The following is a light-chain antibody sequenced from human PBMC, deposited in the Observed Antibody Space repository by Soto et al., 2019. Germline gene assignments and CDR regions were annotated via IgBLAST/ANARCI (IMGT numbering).Light chain of an antibody. Sequence: EVVMTQSPLSLPVTLGQPASISCRSSQSLVNSDGNTYLNWFHQRPGQSPRRLIYKVSNRDSGVPDRFSGSGSGTDFTLRISRVEAEDVGVYYCMQGSLWPRTFGQGTRVEIK. CDR2: KVS. CDR3: MQGSLWPRT. V-gene: IGKV2-30*01. J-gene: IGKJ1*01. CDR1: QSLVNSDGNTY.